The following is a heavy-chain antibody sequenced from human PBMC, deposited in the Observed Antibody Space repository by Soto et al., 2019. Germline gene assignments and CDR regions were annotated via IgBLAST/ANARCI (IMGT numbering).Heavy chain of an antibody. Sequence: QVQLQQWGAGLLEPSETLSLTCAVYGGSFSGYYWSWIRQPPGKGLEWIGEINHSGNTNYNPSLMSRVTISVDESKNQFSLKLSSVTAADTAVYYCASQGLPYFDWSPTPLYYMDVWGKGTTVTVSS. V-gene: IGHV4-34*01. CDR3: ASQGLPYFDWSPTPLYYMDV. D-gene: IGHD3-9*01. J-gene: IGHJ6*03. CDR2: INHSGNT. CDR1: GGSFSGYY.